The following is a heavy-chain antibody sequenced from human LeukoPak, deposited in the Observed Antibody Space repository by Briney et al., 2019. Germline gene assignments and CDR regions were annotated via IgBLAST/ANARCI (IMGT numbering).Heavy chain of an antibody. J-gene: IGHJ4*02. V-gene: IGHV3-33*01. D-gene: IGHD5-12*01. Sequence: PGRSLRLSCAASGFTFSSYGMHWVRQAPGKGLEWVAVIWYDGSNKYYADSVKGRFTISRDNSKNTLYLQMNSLRAEDTAVYYCARDGGYRGYDADCWGQGTLVTVSS. CDR1: GFTFSSYG. CDR3: ARDGGYRGYDADC. CDR2: IWYDGSNK.